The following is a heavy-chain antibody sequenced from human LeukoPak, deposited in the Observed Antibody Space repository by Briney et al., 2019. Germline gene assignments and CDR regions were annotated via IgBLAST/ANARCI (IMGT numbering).Heavy chain of an antibody. CDR3: ARGLYDILTGYYMSFDY. D-gene: IGHD3-9*01. V-gene: IGHV3-33*05. Sequence: RSLRLSCAASGFTFSSYDIHWVRQAPGKGLEWVTIILYDGSNQYYADSVKGRFTISRDNSKNTVYLQMNSLTAEDTAVYYCARGLYDILTGYYMSFDYWGQGTLVTVSS. CDR2: ILYDGSNQ. J-gene: IGHJ4*02. CDR1: GFTFSSYD.